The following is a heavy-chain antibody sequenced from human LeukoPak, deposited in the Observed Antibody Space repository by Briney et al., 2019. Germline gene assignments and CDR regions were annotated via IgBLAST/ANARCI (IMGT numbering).Heavy chain of an antibody. CDR3: ARDLNIVVVPGQWAPDAFDT. Sequence: ASVKVSCKASGYTFTSYYMHWVRQAPGQGLEWMGIINPSGGSTSYAQKFQGRVTITADESTSTAYMELSSLRSEDTAVYYCARDLNIVVVPGQWAPDAFDTWGQGTMVTVSS. CDR2: INPSGGST. D-gene: IGHD2-2*01. J-gene: IGHJ3*02. CDR1: GYTFTSYY. V-gene: IGHV1-46*01.